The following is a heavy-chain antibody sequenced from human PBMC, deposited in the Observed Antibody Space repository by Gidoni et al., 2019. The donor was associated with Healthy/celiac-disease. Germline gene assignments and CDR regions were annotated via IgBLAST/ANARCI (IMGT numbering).Heavy chain of an antibody. CDR2: IYYSGST. D-gene: IGHD2-21*01. V-gene: IGHV4-39*01. CDR3: ARHGRAYCGGDCYFDY. Sequence: QLQLQESGPGLVKPSETLSLTCTVSGGSISSSSYYWGWIRQPPGKGLEWIGSIYYSGSTYYNPSLKSRVTISVDTSKNQFSLKLSSVTAADTAVYYCARHGRAYCGGDCYFDYWGQGTLVTVSS. J-gene: IGHJ4*02. CDR1: GGSISSSSYY.